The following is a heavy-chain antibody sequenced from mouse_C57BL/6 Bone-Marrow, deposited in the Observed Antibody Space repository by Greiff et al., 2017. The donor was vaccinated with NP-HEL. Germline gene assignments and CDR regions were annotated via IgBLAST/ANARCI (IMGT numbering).Heavy chain of an antibody. CDR1: GFTFSDYG. CDR2: ISSGSSTI. V-gene: IGHV5-17*01. D-gene: IGHD1-1*01. CDR3: ARSLLLRYYAMDY. J-gene: IGHJ4*01. Sequence: EVKLVESGGGLVKPGGSLKLSCAASGFTFSDYGMHWVRQAPEKGLAWVAYISSGSSTIYYADTVKGRFTISRDNAKNTLFLQMTSLRSEDTAMYYCARSLLLRYYAMDYWGQGTSVTVSS.